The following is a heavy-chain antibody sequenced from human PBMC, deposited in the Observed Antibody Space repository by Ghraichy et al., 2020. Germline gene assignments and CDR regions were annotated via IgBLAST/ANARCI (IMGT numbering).Heavy chain of an antibody. J-gene: IGHJ5*02. D-gene: IGHD3-3*01. CDR1: GGSFSGYY. CDR3: ARQRRTRYDFWSGYPAMGWFDP. V-gene: IGHV4-34*01. Sequence: SETLSLTCAVYGGSFSGYYWSWIRQPPGKGLEWIGEINHSGSTNYNPSLKSRVTISVDTSKNQFSLKLSSVTAADTAVYYCARQRRTRYDFWSGYPAMGWFDPWGQGTLVTVSS. CDR2: INHSGST.